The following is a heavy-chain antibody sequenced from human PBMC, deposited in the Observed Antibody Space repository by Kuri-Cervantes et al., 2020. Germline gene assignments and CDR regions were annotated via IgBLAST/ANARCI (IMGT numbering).Heavy chain of an antibody. CDR3: ARDSSQTPLEGPGYGMDA. Sequence: ASVKVSCKASGYTFTGYYMHWVRQAPGQGLEWMGWINPNSGGTNYAQKFQGRVTMTRDTSISTAYMELSRLRSDDTAVYYCARDSSQTPLEGPGYGMDAWGQGTTVTVSS. D-gene: IGHD2/OR15-2a*01. CDR1: GYTFTGYY. J-gene: IGHJ6*02. V-gene: IGHV1-2*02. CDR2: INPNSGGT.